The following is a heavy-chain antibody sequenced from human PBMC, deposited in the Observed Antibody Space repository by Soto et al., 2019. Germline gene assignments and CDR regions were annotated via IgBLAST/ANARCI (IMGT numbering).Heavy chain of an antibody. Sequence: QPGGSLRLSCAASGFTFSSYAMSWVRQAPGKGLEWVSAISGSGGSTYYADSVKGRFTISRDNSKNTLYLQMNSLKIEDTAVYYCALTYHDGSESYYFQYWGQGTLVTVSS. D-gene: IGHD3-10*01. CDR2: ISGSGGST. V-gene: IGHV3-23*01. CDR1: GFTFSSYA. J-gene: IGHJ1*01. CDR3: ALTYHDGSESYYFQY.